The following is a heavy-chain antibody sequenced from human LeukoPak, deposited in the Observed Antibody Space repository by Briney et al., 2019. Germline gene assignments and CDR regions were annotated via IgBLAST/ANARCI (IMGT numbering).Heavy chain of an antibody. CDR3: ARLNSGYDFVDS. D-gene: IGHD5-12*01. Sequence: PSETLSLTCAVSGGSISSGEYSWSWIRQPPGKGLEWIGYIYHSGRTYYNPSLKSRVTMSVDMSNNEFSLNLSSMTAADTAVYYCARLNSGYDFVDSRGQGTLVTVYS. J-gene: IGHJ4*02. CDR2: IYHSGRT. V-gene: IGHV4-30-2*01. CDR1: GGSISSGEYS.